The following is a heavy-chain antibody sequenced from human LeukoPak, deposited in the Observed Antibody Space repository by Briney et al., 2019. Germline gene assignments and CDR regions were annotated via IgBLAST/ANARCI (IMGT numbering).Heavy chain of an antibody. Sequence: PGGSLRLSCAASGFTFSNYEMNWVRQAPGKGLEWISYISASGNPMFYADSVKGRFTISRDNAKNSLYLQMNSLRAEDTAIYYCAKDGGSGILYWGQGPLVTVSS. D-gene: IGHD3-10*01. J-gene: IGHJ4*02. CDR3: AKDGGSGILY. CDR1: GFTFSNYE. V-gene: IGHV3-48*03. CDR2: ISASGNPM.